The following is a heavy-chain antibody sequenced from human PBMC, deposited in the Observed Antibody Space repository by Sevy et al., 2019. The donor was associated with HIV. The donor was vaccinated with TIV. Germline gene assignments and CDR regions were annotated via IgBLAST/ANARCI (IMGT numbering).Heavy chain of an antibody. V-gene: IGHV3-33*06. Sequence: GGSLRLSCAASGFTFSSYGMHWVRQAPGKGLEWVAIIWYDGSQKYYADSVKGRFTISRDNSKNMLYLQMNSLRAEDTAVYYCAKRADISGHKHDNFDNWGQGSLVTVSS. J-gene: IGHJ4*02. CDR2: IWYDGSQK. D-gene: IGHD2-15*01. CDR3: AKRADISGHKHDNFDN. CDR1: GFTFSSYG.